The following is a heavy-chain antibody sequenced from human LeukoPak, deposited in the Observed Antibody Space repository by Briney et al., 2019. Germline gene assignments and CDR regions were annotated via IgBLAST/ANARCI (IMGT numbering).Heavy chain of an antibody. J-gene: IGHJ4*02. V-gene: IGHV1-18*01. CDR3: ARLSDRSPSTLDY. CDR2: ISAYNGNT. Sequence: ASVKVSYEASGYTFTSYGISWVRQAPGQGLEWMGWISAYNGNTNYAQKLQGRVTMTTDTSTSTAYMELSSLRSEDTAVYYCARLSDRSPSTLDYWGQGTLVTVSS. CDR1: GYTFTSYG.